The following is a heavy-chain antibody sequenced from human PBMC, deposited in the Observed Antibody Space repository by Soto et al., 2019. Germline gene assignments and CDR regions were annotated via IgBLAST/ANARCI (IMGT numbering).Heavy chain of an antibody. Sequence: SETLSLTCTVSGGSVSRESHYWSWIRQTPGTGLEWVGSIYYTGSTNYNPSLKGRVTMSVDTSMAQVSLRLRSVTRADTAVYYCARDQYAVRSGSYNYAMEVLDQGTKVTVSS. D-gene: IGHD3-3*01. CDR1: GGSVSRESHY. CDR3: ARDQYAVRSGSYNYAMEV. V-gene: IGHV4-61*01. CDR2: IYYTGST. J-gene: IGHJ6*02.